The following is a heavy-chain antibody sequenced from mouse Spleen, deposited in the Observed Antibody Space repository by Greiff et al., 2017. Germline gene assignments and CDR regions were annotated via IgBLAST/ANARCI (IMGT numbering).Heavy chain of an antibody. Sequence: QVQLKQPGAELVRPGASVKLSCKASGYTFTSYWINWVKQRPGQGLEWIGNIYPSDSYTNYNQKFKDKATLTVDKSSSTAYMQLSSPTSEDSAVYYCTRNLRGYEDDYWGQGSTLTVSS. D-gene: IGHD1-2*01. CDR1: GYTFTSYW. CDR2: IYPSDSYT. J-gene: IGHJ2*01. CDR3: TRNLRGYEDDY. V-gene: IGHV1-69*02.